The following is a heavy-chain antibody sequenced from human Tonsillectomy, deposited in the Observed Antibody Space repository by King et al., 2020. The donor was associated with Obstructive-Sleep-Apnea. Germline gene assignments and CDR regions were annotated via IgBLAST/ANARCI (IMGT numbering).Heavy chain of an antibody. CDR3: ARDPNGDYLGAFEF. J-gene: IGHJ3*01. Sequence: DVQLVESGGGLVQPGGSLRLSCGASGFTFSTYAMIWVRQAPGKGLEWVSAIRGSGDNTLYADSVKGRFTVYRDNSKHTLYLQMSSLRGDDTAVYYCARDPNGDYLGAFEFWGQGTMVTVSS. D-gene: IGHD4-17*01. CDR1: GFTFSTYA. V-gene: IGHV3-23*04. CDR2: IRGSGDNT.